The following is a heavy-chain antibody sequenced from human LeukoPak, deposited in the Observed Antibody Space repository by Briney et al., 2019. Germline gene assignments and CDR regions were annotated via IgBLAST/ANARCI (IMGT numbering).Heavy chain of an antibody. CDR1: GFTFSSYA. V-gene: IGHV3-23*01. J-gene: IGHJ4*02. Sequence: GGSLRLSCAASGFTFSSYAMSSVRQAPGKGLEWVSSISGSNDNTYYADSVKDRFTISRDNSKNTLSLQMNSLRAEDTAVYYCAKGRGTTVTSAANYWGQGTLVTVSS. CDR3: AKGRGTTVTSAANY. CDR2: ISGSNDNT. D-gene: IGHD4-17*01.